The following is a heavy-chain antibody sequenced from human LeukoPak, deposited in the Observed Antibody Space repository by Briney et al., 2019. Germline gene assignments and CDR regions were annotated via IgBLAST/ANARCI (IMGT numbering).Heavy chain of an antibody. Sequence: PSETLSLTCTVSGGSISSYYWSWIRQPPGKGLEWIGYIYCSGSTNYNPSLKSRVTISVDTSKNQFSLKLSSVTASDTAVYYCVRDFAHCCGSARAFDIWGQGTMVPVSS. J-gene: IGHJ3*02. CDR3: VRDFAHCCGSARAFDI. CDR2: IYCSGST. D-gene: IGHD3-10*01. CDR1: GGSISSYY. V-gene: IGHV4-59*01.